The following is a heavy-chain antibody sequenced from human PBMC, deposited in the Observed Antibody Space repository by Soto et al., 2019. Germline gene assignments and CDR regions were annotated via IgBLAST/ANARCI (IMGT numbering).Heavy chain of an antibody. D-gene: IGHD5-18*01. CDR1: GFTFSSYG. CDR2: ISYDGSNK. CDR3: AKGGLRRYSYSYYGMDV. V-gene: IGHV3-30*18. J-gene: IGHJ6*02. Sequence: LRLSCAASGFTFSSYGMHWVRQAPGKGLEWVAVISYDGSNKYYADSVKGRLTISRDNSKNTLYLQMNSLRAEDTAVYYCAKGGLRRYSYSYYGMDVWGQGTTVTVSS.